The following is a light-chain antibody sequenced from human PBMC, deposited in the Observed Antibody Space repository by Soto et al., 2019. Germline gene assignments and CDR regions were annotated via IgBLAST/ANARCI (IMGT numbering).Light chain of an antibody. CDR2: GAS. CDR3: QQYNNWPRAT. Sequence: EIVLTQSPGTLSLSPGERATLSCRASQSVSSNSLAWYHQKPGQPPRLLMYGASSRATGIPDRFSGSGSGTDFTLTISSLQSEDFGVYYCQQYNNWPRATFGGGTKVDIK. V-gene: IGKV3-20*01. J-gene: IGKJ4*01. CDR1: QSVSSNS.